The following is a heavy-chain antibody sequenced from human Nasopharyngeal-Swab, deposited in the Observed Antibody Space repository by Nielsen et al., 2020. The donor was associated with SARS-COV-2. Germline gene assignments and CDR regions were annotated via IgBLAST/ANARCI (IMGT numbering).Heavy chain of an antibody. V-gene: IGHV3-48*03. J-gene: IGHJ4*02. CDR2: ISSSGSTI. D-gene: IGHD3-10*01. CDR3: ARDRGGLLWFGESPTYFDY. Sequence: PGTAQEGVAYISSSGSTIYYADSVKGRFTISRDNAKNSLYLQMNSLRAEDTAVYYCARDRGGLLWFGESPTYFDYWGQGTLVTVSS.